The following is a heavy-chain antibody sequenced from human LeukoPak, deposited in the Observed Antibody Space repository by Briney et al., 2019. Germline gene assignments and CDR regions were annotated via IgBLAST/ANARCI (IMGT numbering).Heavy chain of an antibody. Sequence: GSLRLSCAASGFTFSDYWMHWVRQAPGKGLVWVSHINADEDRAAYADSVKGRFTISRDNARNTLYLQMNSLRAEDTAVYYCARGGLIYCSGDSCYPGDYWGQGTLVTVSS. CDR2: INADEDRA. CDR1: GFTFSDYW. V-gene: IGHV3-74*01. CDR3: ARGGLIYCSGDSCYPGDY. D-gene: IGHD2-15*01. J-gene: IGHJ4*02.